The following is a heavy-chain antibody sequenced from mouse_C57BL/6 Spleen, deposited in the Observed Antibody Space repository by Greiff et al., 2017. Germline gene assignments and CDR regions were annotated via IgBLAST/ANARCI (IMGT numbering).Heavy chain of an antibody. J-gene: IGHJ2*01. CDR1: GYTFTDYE. V-gene: IGHV1-15*01. Sequence: VQLQESGAELVRPGASVTLSCKASGYTFTDYEMHWVKQTPVHGLEWIGAIDPETGGTAYNQKFKGKAILTADKSSSTAYMELRSLTSEDSAVYYCTFIPYYWGQGTTLTVSS. D-gene: IGHD1-1*01. CDR2: IDPETGGT. CDR3: TFIPYY.